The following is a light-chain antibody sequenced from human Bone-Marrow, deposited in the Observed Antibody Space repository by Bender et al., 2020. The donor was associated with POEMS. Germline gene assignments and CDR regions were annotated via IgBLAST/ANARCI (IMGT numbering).Light chain of an antibody. CDR2: EVN. CDR1: SSNIGAHA. V-gene: IGLV1-44*01. J-gene: IGLJ3*02. CDR3: CSYAGLDSWV. Sequence: QSVLTQPPSASGTPGQRVTISCSGGSSNIGAHAVNWYQHLPGTAPKLIIYEVNKRPSGVSTRFSGSKSGNTASRTISGLQAEDESHFYCCSYAGLDSWVFGGGTKVTVL.